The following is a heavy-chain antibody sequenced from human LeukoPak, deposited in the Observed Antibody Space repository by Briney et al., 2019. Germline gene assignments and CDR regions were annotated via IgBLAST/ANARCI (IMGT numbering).Heavy chain of an antibody. D-gene: IGHD5-18*01. CDR3: ARGYVDTAMAFDY. V-gene: IGHV4-39*07. CDR2: IYYSGST. CDR1: GGSISSSSYY. Sequence: SETLSLTCTVSGGSISSSSYYWGWIRQPPGKGLEWIGSIYYSGSTYYNPSLKSRVTISVDTSKNQFSLKLSSVTAADTAVYYCARGYVDTAMAFDYWGQGTLVTVSS. J-gene: IGHJ4*02.